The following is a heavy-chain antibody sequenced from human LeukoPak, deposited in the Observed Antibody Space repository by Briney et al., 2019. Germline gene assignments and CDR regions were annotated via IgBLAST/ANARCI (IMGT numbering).Heavy chain of an antibody. Sequence: GGSLRLSCAASGFTFSSYWMTWVRQAPGKGLEWVSSITGSGGDTYYADSVKGRFTISRDNSKNTLYLQMNSLRAEDTAVYYCASELERRAYWGQGTLVTVSS. D-gene: IGHD1-1*01. V-gene: IGHV3-23*01. CDR1: GFTFSSYW. J-gene: IGHJ4*02. CDR2: ITGSGGDT. CDR3: ASELERRAY.